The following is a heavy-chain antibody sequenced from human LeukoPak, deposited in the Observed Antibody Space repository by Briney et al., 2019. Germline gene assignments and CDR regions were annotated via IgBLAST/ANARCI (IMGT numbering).Heavy chain of an antibody. V-gene: IGHV4-38-2*02. CDR3: ARAGWDFWSGYYSGY. CDR1: GFSISSGYY. J-gene: IGHJ4*02. D-gene: IGHD3-3*01. Sequence: SETLSLTCTVSGFSISSGYYWGWIWQPPGKGLEWIGSIYHSGSTYYNPSLKSRVTISVDTSKNQFSLKLSSVTAADTAVYYCARAGWDFWSGYYSGYWGQGTLVTVSS. CDR2: IYHSGST.